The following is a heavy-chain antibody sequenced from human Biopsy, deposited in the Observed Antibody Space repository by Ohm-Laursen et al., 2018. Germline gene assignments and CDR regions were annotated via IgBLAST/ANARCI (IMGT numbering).Heavy chain of an antibody. CDR2: INPNSGDT. CDR1: GYPFSNYY. CDR3: ARMEQPHDY. V-gene: IGHV1-2*06. Sequence: GASVKVSCKASGYPFSNYYLFWGRQAPGQGLEWMGRINPNSGDTVFARNFQGRVTMTRDTAISTVYMDLRNLRPDDTAVYFCARMEQPHDYWGQGTLVTVSS. J-gene: IGHJ4*02. D-gene: IGHD6-13*01.